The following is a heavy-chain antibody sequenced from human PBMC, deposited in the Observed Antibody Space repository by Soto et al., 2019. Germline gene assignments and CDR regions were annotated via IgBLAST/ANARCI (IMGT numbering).Heavy chain of an antibody. Sequence: QVQLQESGPGLVKPSETLSLTCTVSGDSISSFYWTWIRQPPGKGLEWVGYIFSSGSTNYNPSLKSRVTISVATSENQYSLKLTSVTAAASAVYYWARVGYCSSTPCWPIGYFEYWGQGTLVTVSS. CDR3: ARVGYCSSTPCWPIGYFEY. J-gene: IGHJ4*02. CDR2: IFSSGST. D-gene: IGHD2-2*01. CDR1: GDSISSFY. V-gene: IGHV4-59*01.